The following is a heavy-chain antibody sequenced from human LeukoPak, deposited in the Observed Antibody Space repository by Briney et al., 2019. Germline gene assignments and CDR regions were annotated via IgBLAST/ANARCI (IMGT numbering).Heavy chain of an antibody. CDR3: AREISAADHYYYYYMDV. V-gene: IGHV4-30-2*01. J-gene: IGHJ6*03. Sequence: SQTLSLTCTVSGGSISSGGYYWSWIRQPPGKGLEWIGYIYHSGSTYYNPSLKSRVTISVDRSKNQFSLKLSSVTAADTAVYYCAREISAADHYYYYYMDVWGKGTTVTVSS. CDR2: IYHSGST. CDR1: GGSISSGGYY. D-gene: IGHD6-25*01.